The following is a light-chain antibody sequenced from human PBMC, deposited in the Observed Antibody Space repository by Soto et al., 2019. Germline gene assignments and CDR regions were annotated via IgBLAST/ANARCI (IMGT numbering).Light chain of an antibody. CDR2: DAS. V-gene: IGKV3-11*01. CDR3: QHRMNWPLT. J-gene: IGKJ5*01. Sequence: EIVMPQSPATLSVSPGERATLSCRASQSVSSYLLWYQQKPGQTPRLLIYDASNRATGIPARFSGSGSETDFTLTISSLEPEDFAVYYCQHRMNWPLTFGQGTRLEIK. CDR1: QSVSSY.